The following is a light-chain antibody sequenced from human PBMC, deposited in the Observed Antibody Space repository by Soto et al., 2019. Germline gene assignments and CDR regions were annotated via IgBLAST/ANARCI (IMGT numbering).Light chain of an antibody. Sequence: IVLTQSPSTLSFHPGERATLSCRASESVSSYLAWYQQKPGLPPRLLIYETSNRVIGLPARFSGSGSGTDFTLTISSLEPEDCAVYYCQQYGSSGTFGQGTKVDIK. V-gene: IGKV3-11*01. J-gene: IGKJ1*01. CDR3: QQYGSSGT. CDR2: ETS. CDR1: ESVSSY.